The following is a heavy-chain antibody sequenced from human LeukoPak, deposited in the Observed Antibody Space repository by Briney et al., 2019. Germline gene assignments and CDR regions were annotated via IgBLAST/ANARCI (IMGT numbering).Heavy chain of an antibody. V-gene: IGHV4-4*07. CDR2: GSTRGST. D-gene: IGHD3-10*01. CDR1: GASISSYY. CDR3: ARVSYFGSGNYYIDY. Sequence: KPSETLSLTCTVSGASISSYYWSWIRQPAGKGLEWIGRGSTRGSTNYNPSLKSRVTMSVETSKNQFSLKLSSVTAADTAVYYCARVSYFGSGNYYIDYWGQGTLVTVSS. J-gene: IGHJ4*02.